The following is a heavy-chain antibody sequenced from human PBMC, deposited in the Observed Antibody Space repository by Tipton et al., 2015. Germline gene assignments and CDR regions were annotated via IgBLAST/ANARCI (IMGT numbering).Heavy chain of an antibody. D-gene: IGHD5-12*01. J-gene: IGHJ1*01. Sequence: SLRLSCAASGFTFSNYYMSWIRQAPGKGLEWLSYITGSSSTIYYADSVKGRFTISRDNAKNSLYLQMNSLRAEDTAVYYCAREWVAAIFDWGQGTLVTVSS. V-gene: IGHV3-11*04. CDR3: AREWVAAIFD. CDR1: GFTFSNYY. CDR2: ITGSSSTI.